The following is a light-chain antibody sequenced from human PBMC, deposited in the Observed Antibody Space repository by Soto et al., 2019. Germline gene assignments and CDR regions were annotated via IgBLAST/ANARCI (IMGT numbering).Light chain of an antibody. V-gene: IGKV3-20*01. CDR3: QIYDNSAWT. CDR2: GAS. Sequence: EIVLTQSPGTLSLSPGERATLSCRASQSVSSSFLAWYQQKPGQAPRLLIYGASSRATGFPDRFSGSGSGTVFIVTISRREPEEFAVYYSQIYDNSAWTVAQGTKVEIK. CDR1: QSVSSSF. J-gene: IGKJ1*01.